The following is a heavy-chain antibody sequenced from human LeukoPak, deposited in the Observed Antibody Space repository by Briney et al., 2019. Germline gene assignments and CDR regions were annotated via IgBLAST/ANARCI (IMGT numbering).Heavy chain of an antibody. CDR1: GFTISRYW. J-gene: IGHJ5*02. Sequence: GGSLRLSCGASGFTISRYWMSWVRQAPGKGLEWVANIKQDGSERTYVDSVKGRFTTSRDNAKNSLYLQMNSLRVEDTAMYYCARGGGTDWYDPWGQGTLVTVSS. V-gene: IGHV3-7*01. CDR3: ARGGGTDWYDP. D-gene: IGHD1-1*01. CDR2: IKQDGSER.